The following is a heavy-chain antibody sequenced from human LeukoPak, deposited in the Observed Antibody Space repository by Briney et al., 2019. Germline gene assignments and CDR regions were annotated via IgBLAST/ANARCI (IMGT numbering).Heavy chain of an antibody. V-gene: IGHV3-74*01. D-gene: IGHD6-13*01. Sequence: GGSLRLSCVVSGFTFRSYWMHWVRQAPGKGLVWVSRINRDGSNTNYADSVKGRFTISRDNAKNTLYLQMNSLGAEDTAVYYCARDTDSNFDYWGQGTLVTVSS. J-gene: IGHJ4*02. CDR2: INRDGSNT. CDR1: GFTFRSYW. CDR3: ARDTDSNFDY.